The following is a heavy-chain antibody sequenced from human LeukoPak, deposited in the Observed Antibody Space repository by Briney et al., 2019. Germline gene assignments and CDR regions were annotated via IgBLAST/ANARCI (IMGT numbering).Heavy chain of an antibody. D-gene: IGHD3-3*01. CDR2: ITPIFGTA. CDR3: AREAGRRGVTGFDY. J-gene: IGHJ4*02. V-gene: IGHV1-69*13. CDR1: GGTFSSYA. Sequence: SVKVSCKASGGTFSSYAISWVRQAPGQGLEWMGGITPIFGTANYAQKFQGRVTITADESTSTAYMELSSLRSEDTAVYYCAREAGRRGVTGFDYWGQGTLVTVSS.